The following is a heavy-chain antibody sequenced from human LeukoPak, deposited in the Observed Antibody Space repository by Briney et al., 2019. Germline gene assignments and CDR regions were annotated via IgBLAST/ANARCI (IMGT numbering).Heavy chain of an antibody. CDR3: ARHQGSGWYRAFDI. Sequence: LSLTXXVSGGTXXSYYWSWIRQAPGKGLEWIGYTYYIGSTNYNPSLKSRVTISVDTSKNQFSLKLSSVTAADTAVYYCARHQGSGWYRAFDICGQGTMVTVSS. CDR1: GGTXXSYY. D-gene: IGHD6-19*01. V-gene: IGHV4-59*08. CDR2: TYYIGST. J-gene: IGHJ3*02.